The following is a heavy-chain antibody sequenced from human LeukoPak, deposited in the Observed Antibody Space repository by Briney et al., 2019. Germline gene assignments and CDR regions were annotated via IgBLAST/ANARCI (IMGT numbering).Heavy chain of an antibody. CDR1: GFTVSSNY. J-gene: IGHJ6*02. CDR2: IYSGGGT. CDR3: ARDQLYYLGSGSLTVGPFHGMDV. V-gene: IGHV3-66*01. Sequence: GGSLRLSCAASGFTVSSNYMSWVRQAPGKGLEWVSVIYSGGGTYYAESVKGRFTISRDNSKNTLYLQLNSLRAEDTAVYYCARDQLYYLGSGSLTVGPFHGMDVWGQGTTVTVS. D-gene: IGHD3-10*01.